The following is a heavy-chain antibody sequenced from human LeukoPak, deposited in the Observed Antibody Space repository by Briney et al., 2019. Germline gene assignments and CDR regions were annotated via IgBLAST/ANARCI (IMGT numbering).Heavy chain of an antibody. D-gene: IGHD1-14*01. Sequence: ASVKVSCKASGGTFSSYAISWVRQAPGQGXEWMGRIIPILGIANYAQKFQGRVTITADKSTSTAYMELSSLRSEDTAVYYCARDVNPQEYYFDYWGQGTLVTVSS. V-gene: IGHV1-69*04. J-gene: IGHJ4*02. CDR2: IIPILGIA. CDR3: ARDVNPQEYYFDY. CDR1: GGTFSSYA.